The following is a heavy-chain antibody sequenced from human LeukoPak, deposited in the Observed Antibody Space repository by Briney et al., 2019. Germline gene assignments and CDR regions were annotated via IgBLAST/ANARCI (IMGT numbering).Heavy chain of an antibody. V-gene: IGHV4-31*03. Sequence: SETLSLTCTVSGGSISSGGYYWSWIRQHPGKGLEWIGYIYYSGSTYYNPSLKSRVTISVDTSKKQFPLKLSSVTAADTAVYYCARSIVAAGSDFDYWGQGTLVTVSS. CDR2: IYYSGST. D-gene: IGHD6-13*01. CDR1: GGSISSGGYY. J-gene: IGHJ4*02. CDR3: ARSIVAAGSDFDY.